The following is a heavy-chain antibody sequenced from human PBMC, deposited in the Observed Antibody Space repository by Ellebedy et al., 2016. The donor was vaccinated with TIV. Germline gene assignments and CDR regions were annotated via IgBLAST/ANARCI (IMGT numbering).Heavy chain of an antibody. V-gene: IGHV4-39*07. CDR1: GGSISSTNDY. Sequence: SETLSLXXSVSGGSISSTNDYWGWIRQPPGKGLEWIGTIYYSGSAYYNPSLTSRVTISVDTSKNQFSLKLSSVTAADTAVYYCARGEQLWSDEYYYYGMDVWGQGTTVTVSS. CDR3: ARGEQLWSDEYYYYGMDV. D-gene: IGHD5-18*01. J-gene: IGHJ6*02. CDR2: IYYSGSA.